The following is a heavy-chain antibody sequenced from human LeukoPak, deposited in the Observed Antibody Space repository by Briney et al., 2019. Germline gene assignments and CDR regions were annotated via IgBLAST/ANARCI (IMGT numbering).Heavy chain of an antibody. D-gene: IGHD1-26*01. CDR1: GFTFSSYA. CDR3: VKERSGGFFDY. Sequence: GGSLRLSCSASGFTFSSYAMHWVRQAPGKGLEYVSAISSSGGSTYYADLVKGRFTISRDNSKNTLYLQMSSLRPEDTAVYFCVKERSGGFFDYWGQGTLVTVSS. V-gene: IGHV3-64D*09. CDR2: ISSSGGST. J-gene: IGHJ4*02.